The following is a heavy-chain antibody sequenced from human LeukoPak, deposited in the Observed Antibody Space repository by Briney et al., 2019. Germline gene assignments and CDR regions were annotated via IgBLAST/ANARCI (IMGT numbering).Heavy chain of an antibody. CDR2: IYYSGST. V-gene: IGHV4-39*01. CDR1: GGSISSSSYY. D-gene: IGHD2-15*01. CDR3: ARHGHHCSGGSGYPSHFDY. Sequence: SETLSLTCTVSGGSISSSSYYWGWIRQPPGKGLEWLGSIYYSGSTYYNPSLKSRVTISVDTSKNQFSLKLSSVTAADTAVYYCARHGHHCSGGSGYPSHFDYWGQGTLVTVSS. J-gene: IGHJ4*02.